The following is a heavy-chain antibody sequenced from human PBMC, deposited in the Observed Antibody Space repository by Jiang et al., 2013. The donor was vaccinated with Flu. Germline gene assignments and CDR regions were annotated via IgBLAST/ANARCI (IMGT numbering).Heavy chain of an antibody. CDR3: ARHVGYYYDGSGSPQFYFDS. J-gene: IGHJ4*02. D-gene: IGHD3-22*01. CDR1: GYSFTSYW. CDR2: IDPSDSYT. V-gene: IGHV5-10-1*04. Sequence: YGAEVKKPGESLRISCKGSGYSFTSYWISWVRQMPGKGLEWMGRIDPSDSYTRYSPSFQGQVTISADKSISTAYLQWSSLKASDTAMYYCARHVGYYYDGSGSPQFYFDSWGQGTLVTVSS.